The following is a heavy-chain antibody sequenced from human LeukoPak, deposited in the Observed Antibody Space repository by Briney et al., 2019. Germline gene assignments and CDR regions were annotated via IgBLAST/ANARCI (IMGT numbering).Heavy chain of an antibody. J-gene: IGHJ4*02. CDR1: GGSISSGSYY. CDR3: ARAQSYGYRGGSFDY. CDR2: IYTSGGT. Sequence: PSETLSLTCTVSGGSISSGSYYWSWIRQPAGKGLEWIGRIYTSGGTNYNPSLKSRVTISVDTSKNQFSLKLSSVTAADTAVYYCARAQSYGYRGGSFDYWGQGTLVTVSS. V-gene: IGHV4-61*02. D-gene: IGHD5-18*01.